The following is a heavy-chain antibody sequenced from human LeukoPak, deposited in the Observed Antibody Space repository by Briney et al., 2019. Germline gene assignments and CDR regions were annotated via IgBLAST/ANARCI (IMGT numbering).Heavy chain of an antibody. Sequence: PGGSLRLSCAASGFTFSTYSMNWVRQDPGKGLVWVSRINSDGSSTSYADSVKGRFTVSRDNAKNTLYLQMNSLRAEDTAVYYCAKSQLYYGSFDYWGQGTLVTVSS. J-gene: IGHJ4*02. V-gene: IGHV3-74*01. CDR3: AKSQLYYGSFDY. D-gene: IGHD3-10*01. CDR2: INSDGSST. CDR1: GFTFSTYS.